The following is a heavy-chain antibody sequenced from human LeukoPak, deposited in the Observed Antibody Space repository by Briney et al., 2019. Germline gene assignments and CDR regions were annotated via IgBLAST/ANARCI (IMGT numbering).Heavy chain of an antibody. Sequence: GGSLRLSCAASGFTFEDYAMHWVRQAPGKGLEWVSGISWNSGSIGYADSVKGRFTISRDNAKNSLYLQMNSLRAEDTALYYCARGFRVVPAAISDWFDPWGQGTLVTVSS. V-gene: IGHV3-9*01. D-gene: IGHD2-2*01. J-gene: IGHJ5*02. CDR1: GFTFEDYA. CDR3: ARGFRVVPAAISDWFDP. CDR2: ISWNSGSI.